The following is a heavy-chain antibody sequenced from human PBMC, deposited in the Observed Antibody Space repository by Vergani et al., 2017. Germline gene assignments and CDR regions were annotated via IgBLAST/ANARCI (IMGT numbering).Heavy chain of an antibody. J-gene: IGHJ4*02. CDR3: ARLAAGAAGVFDY. V-gene: IGHV4-59*08. CDR1: GGSISSYY. CDR2: IYYSGST. Sequence: QVQLQESGPGLVKPSETLSLTCTVSGGSISSYYWSWIRQPPGKGLEWIGYIYYSGSTNYNPSLKSRVTISVDTSKTQFSLKLSSVTAADTAVYYCARLAAGAAGVFDYWGQGTLVTVSS. D-gene: IGHD6-13*01.